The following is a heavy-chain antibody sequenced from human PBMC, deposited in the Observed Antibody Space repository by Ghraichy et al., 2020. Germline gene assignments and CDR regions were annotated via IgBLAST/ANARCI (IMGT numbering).Heavy chain of an antibody. CDR3: ARDRSVMTTVTRWGD. Sequence: GESLNISCAASGFTFSSYWMHWVRQAPGKGLVWVSRINSDGSSTSYADSVKGRFTISRDNAKNTLYLQMNSLRAEDTAVYYCARDRSVMTTVTRWGDWGQGTLVTVSS. CDR1: GFTFSSYW. V-gene: IGHV3-74*01. J-gene: IGHJ4*02. D-gene: IGHD4-17*01. CDR2: INSDGSST.